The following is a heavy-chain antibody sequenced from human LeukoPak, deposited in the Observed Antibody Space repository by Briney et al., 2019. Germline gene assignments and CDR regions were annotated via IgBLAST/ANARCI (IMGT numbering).Heavy chain of an antibody. CDR3: ALTAYRKLSLTYKDY. CDR2: ISSSSSYI. V-gene: IGHV3-21*01. Sequence: PGGSLRLSCAASGFTFSSYSMNWVRQAPGKGLEWVSSISSSSSYIYYADSVKGRFTISRDNAKNSLYLQMNSLRAEDTAVYYCALTAYRKLSLTYKDYWGQGTLVTVSS. J-gene: IGHJ4*02. CDR1: GFTFSSYS. D-gene: IGHD2-21*02.